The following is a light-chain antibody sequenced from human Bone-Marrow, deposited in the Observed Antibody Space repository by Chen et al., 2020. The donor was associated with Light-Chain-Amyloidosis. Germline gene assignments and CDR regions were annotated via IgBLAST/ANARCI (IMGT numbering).Light chain of an antibody. CDR1: SSNIGNNY. Sequence: QSVLTQPPSVSAAPGQKVTISRPGSSSNIGNNYVSWYQQLPGTAPKLLIYDNNKRPSGIPDRFSGSKSGTSATLGITGLQTGDEADYYCGTWDSSLSAVFGGGTKLTVL. CDR2: DNN. CDR3: GTWDSSLSAV. V-gene: IGLV1-51*01. J-gene: IGLJ3*02.